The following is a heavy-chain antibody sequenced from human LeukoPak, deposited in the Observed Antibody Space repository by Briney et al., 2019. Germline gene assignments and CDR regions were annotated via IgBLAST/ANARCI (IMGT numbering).Heavy chain of an antibody. Sequence: PGGSLRLSCAASGFTVSSYYLTWVRQAPGKGLEWVSVIYSGGSTYYADSVKGRFTISRDNSKNTLYLQMNSLRAEDTAVYYCARDLEYSSSSGGQGTLVTVSS. CDR2: IYSGGST. V-gene: IGHV3-53*01. CDR3: ARDLEYSSSS. CDR1: GFTVSSYY. D-gene: IGHD6-6*01. J-gene: IGHJ4*02.